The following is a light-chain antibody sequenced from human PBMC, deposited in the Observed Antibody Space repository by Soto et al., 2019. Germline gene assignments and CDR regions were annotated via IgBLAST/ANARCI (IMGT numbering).Light chain of an antibody. V-gene: IGKV1-5*01. J-gene: IGKJ4*01. CDR3: QQYDNYPLT. CDR1: QSVGSW. Sequence: DIPMTQSPSTLSASVGDRVTISCRASQSVGSWLAWYQQKPGKAPKFLIYDASTLESGVPSRFSGSGSGTEFTLTISSLQPDDFATYYCQQYDNYPLTFGGGTQVEI. CDR2: DAS.